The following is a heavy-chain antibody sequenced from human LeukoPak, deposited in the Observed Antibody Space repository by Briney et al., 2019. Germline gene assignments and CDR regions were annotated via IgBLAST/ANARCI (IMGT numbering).Heavy chain of an antibody. D-gene: IGHD1-26*01. V-gene: IGHV3-9*01. Sequence: GGSLRLSCAASGFTFDDYAMHWVRQAPGKGLEWVSGISWSSGSIGYADSVKGRFTISRDNSKNTLYLQMNSLRAEDTAVYYCAKDLYGSPGGFDIWGQGTLVTVSS. J-gene: IGHJ3*02. CDR1: GFTFDDYA. CDR3: AKDLYGSPGGFDI. CDR2: ISWSSGSI.